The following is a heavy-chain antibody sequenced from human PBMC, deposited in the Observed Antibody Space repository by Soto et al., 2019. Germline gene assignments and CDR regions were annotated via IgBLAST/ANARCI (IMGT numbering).Heavy chain of an antibody. J-gene: IGHJ6*02. D-gene: IGHD6-13*01. Sequence: GASVKVSCKASGYTFTSYDINWVRQVTGQGLEWMGWMNPNSGNTGYAQKFQGRVTMTRNTSISTAYMELSSLRSEDTAVYYCARGRYSSSWSPYYYYGMDVWGQGTTVTVSS. CDR1: GYTFTSYD. CDR2: MNPNSGNT. V-gene: IGHV1-8*01. CDR3: ARGRYSSSWSPYYYYGMDV.